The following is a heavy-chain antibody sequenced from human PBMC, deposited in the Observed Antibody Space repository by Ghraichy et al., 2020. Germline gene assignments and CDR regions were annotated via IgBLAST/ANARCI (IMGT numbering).Heavy chain of an antibody. CDR1: GFTFDDYA. CDR3: AKDIVVVPADYYWMAV. Sequence: GGSLRLSCAASGFTFDDYAMHWVRQAPGKGLEWVSLITWDGATTSYADSVKGRFTISRDNNKNSLTLQMNSLRTEDTALYYCAKDIVVVPADYYWMAVWGQGTTVSVSS. V-gene: IGHV3-43*02. CDR2: ITWDGATT. J-gene: IGHJ6*02. D-gene: IGHD2-2*01.